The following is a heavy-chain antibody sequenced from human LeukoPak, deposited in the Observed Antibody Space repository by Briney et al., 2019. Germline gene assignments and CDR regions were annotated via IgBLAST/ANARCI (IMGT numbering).Heavy chain of an antibody. D-gene: IGHD6-13*01. V-gene: IGHV3-21*01. CDR2: ISSSSSYI. Sequence: PGGSLRLSCAASGFTFSSYEMNWVRQAPGKGLEWVSSISSSSSYIYYADSVKGRFTISRDNAKNSLYLQMNSLRAEDTAVYYCARARQQQLAVDAFDIWGQGTMVTVSS. CDR1: GFTFSSYE. J-gene: IGHJ3*02. CDR3: ARARQQQLAVDAFDI.